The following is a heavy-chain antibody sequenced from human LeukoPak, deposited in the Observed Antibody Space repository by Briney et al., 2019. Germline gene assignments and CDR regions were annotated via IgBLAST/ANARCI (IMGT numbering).Heavy chain of an antibody. D-gene: IGHD5-18*01. Sequence: GASMKVSCKASGYTFTGYYMHWVRQAPGQGLEWMGWINPNSGGTNYAQKFQGRVTMTRDTSISTAYMELSRLRSDDTAVYYCARVVGYSYGYLDYWGQGTLVTVSS. CDR2: INPNSGGT. CDR3: ARVVGYSYGYLDY. V-gene: IGHV1-2*02. CDR1: GYTFTGYY. J-gene: IGHJ4*02.